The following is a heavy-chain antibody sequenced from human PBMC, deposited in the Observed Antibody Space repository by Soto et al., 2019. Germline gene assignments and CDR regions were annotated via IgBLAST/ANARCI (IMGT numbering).Heavy chain of an antibody. CDR2: INAGNGNT. D-gene: IGHD3-22*01. CDR1: GYTVTRYP. Sequence: GASVEVSCKASGYTVTRYPMHWVRQAPGQRIACMGSINAGNGNTKYSQKFQGRVTISRDTSASTAYMELSSLRSEDTAMYYCARARSQGYYYDSSGYDYYFDYWGRGTRGSFSS. V-gene: IGHV1-3*01. J-gene: IGHJ4*02. CDR3: ARARSQGYYYDSSGYDYYFDY.